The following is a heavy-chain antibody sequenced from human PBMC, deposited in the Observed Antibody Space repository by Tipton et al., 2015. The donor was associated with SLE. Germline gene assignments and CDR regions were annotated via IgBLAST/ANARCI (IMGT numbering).Heavy chain of an antibody. Sequence: LRLSCTVSGGSISSGDYYWSWIRQPPGKGLEWIGYIYYSGSTYYNPSLKSRVTISVDTSKNQFSLKLSSVTAADTAVYYCARELLWFGESSGYFQHWGQGTLVTVSS. D-gene: IGHD3-10*01. V-gene: IGHV4-30-4*01. CDR1: GGSISSGDYY. CDR2: IYYSGST. J-gene: IGHJ1*01. CDR3: ARELLWFGESSGYFQH.